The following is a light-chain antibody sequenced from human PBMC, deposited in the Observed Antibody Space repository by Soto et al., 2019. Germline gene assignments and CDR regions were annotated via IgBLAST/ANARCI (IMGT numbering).Light chain of an antibody. CDR1: QSVSSSF. Sequence: EIVLTQSPGTLSLSPGERATLSCRASQSVSSSFLAWYQHKPGQAPRLLIYGASRRATGIPARFSGSGSGTDFTLTISSLEPEDFAVYSCQQYDSSPYTFGQGTKLEIK. CDR3: QQYDSSPYT. V-gene: IGKV3-20*01. J-gene: IGKJ2*01. CDR2: GAS.